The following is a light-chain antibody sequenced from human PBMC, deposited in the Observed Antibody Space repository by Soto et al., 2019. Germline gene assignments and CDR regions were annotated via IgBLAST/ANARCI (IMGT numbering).Light chain of an antibody. V-gene: IGKV3-15*01. CDR2: GAS. J-gene: IGKJ1*01. Sequence: EIVMTQSPATLSVSPGERATLSCRASQSVSRDLAWYQQKPGQAPRLLIYGASTRAAGIPARFSGSGSGTELTLPISSLQSEDFAVYYCQQYTNWPPWTFGRGTKVEFK. CDR3: QQYTNWPPWT. CDR1: QSVSRD.